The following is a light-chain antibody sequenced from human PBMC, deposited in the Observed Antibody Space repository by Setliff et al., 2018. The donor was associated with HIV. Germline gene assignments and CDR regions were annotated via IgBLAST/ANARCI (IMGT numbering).Light chain of an antibody. CDR3: ISYAITNTLP. CDR2: GVR. Sequence: QSVLAQPASVSGSPGQSITISCTGTSSDVGGYNYVSWYQQHPGKAPKLIIYGVRNRPSGVSNRFSGSKSGNTASLTISGLQAEDEGDYYCISYAITNTLPFGTGTKVTVL. CDR1: SSDVGGYNY. J-gene: IGLJ1*01. V-gene: IGLV2-14*01.